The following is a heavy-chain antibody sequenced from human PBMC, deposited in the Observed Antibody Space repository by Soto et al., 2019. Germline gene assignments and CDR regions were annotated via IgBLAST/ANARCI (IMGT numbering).Heavy chain of an antibody. D-gene: IGHD3-10*01. CDR2: INPNSGGT. V-gene: IGHV1-2*04. Sequence: ASVKVSSKASGYTLTGYYMHWVRQTPGQGLEWMGWINPNSGGTNYAQKFQGWVTMTRDTSISTAYMELSRLRSDDTAVYYCARDYYGSGSYYSVYYYYGMDVWGQETTVTVSS. CDR1: GYTLTGYY. J-gene: IGHJ6*02. CDR3: ARDYYGSGSYYSVYYYYGMDV.